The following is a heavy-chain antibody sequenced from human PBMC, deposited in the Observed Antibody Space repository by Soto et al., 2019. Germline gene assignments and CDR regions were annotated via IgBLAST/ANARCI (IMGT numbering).Heavy chain of an antibody. Sequence: PSETLSLTCTVSGGSVSSTSYYWYWIRQPPGMGLEWIGYIYDSGRTNYNPYLKSRVTISIDTSKNQFSLKLSSVTAADTAVYYCETNPSGGSWSKWFDPCGQGNMVTVYS. V-gene: IGHV4-61*01. CDR1: GGSVSSTSYY. CDR2: IYDSGRT. J-gene: IGHJ5*02. D-gene: IGHD2-15*01. CDR3: ETNPSGGSWSKWFDP.